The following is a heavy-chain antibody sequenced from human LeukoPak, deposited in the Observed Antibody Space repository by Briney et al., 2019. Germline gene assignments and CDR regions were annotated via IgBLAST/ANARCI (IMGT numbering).Heavy chain of an antibody. Sequence: GGSLRLSCAASGFTFSSYAMHWVRQAPGKGLEWVAVITYDGSNKYYADSVKGRFTISRDNSKNTLYLQMNTLRPEDTAVYYCANHAEGPDYWGQGTLVTVSS. CDR2: ITYDGSNK. D-gene: IGHD1-14*01. CDR1: GFTFSSYA. J-gene: IGHJ4*02. V-gene: IGHV3-30-3*01. CDR3: ANHAEGPDY.